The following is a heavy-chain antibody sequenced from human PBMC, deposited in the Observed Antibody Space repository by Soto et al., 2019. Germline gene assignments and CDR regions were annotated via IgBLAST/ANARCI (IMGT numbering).Heavy chain of an antibody. J-gene: IGHJ4*02. V-gene: IGHV1-18*01. D-gene: IGHD3-9*01. CDR3: GKDRYAYFDPPASDH. CDR2: VTTFNGKT. CDR1: GYTFTNFG. Sequence: QVRLVQSGAEVKKPGASVKVSCETSGYTFTNFGISWVRQAPGQGLEWMGWVTTFNGKTNYAQKFQGRITVTTDKSTSTVYMELRSLISADTAIYYCGKDRYAYFDPPASDHWGQGTLITVSS.